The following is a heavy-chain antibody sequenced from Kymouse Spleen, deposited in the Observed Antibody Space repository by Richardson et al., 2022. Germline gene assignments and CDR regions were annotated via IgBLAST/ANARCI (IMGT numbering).Heavy chain of an antibody. Sequence: QVQLQESGPGLVKPSQTLSLTCTVSGGSISSGGYYWSWIRQHPGKGLEWIGYIYYSGSTYYNPSLKSRVTISVDTSKNQFSLKLSSVTAADTAVYYCARDRYYYGSGPSSYGMDVWGQGTTVTVSS. D-gene: IGHD3-10*01. CDR1: GGSISSGGYY. V-gene: IGHV4-31*03. J-gene: IGHJ6*02. CDR2: IYYSGST. CDR3: ARDRYYYGSGPSSYGMDV.